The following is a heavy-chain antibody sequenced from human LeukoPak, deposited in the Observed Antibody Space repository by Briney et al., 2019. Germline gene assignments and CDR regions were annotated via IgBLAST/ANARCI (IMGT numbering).Heavy chain of an antibody. Sequence: ASVKVSCKASGYTFTSYYMHWVRQAPGQGLEWMGIINPSGGSTSYVQKFQGRVTMTRDMSTSTVYMELSSLRSEDTAVYYCARDEDSSGYGAFFDYWGQGTLVTVSS. CDR1: GYTFTSYY. V-gene: IGHV1-46*01. D-gene: IGHD3-22*01. CDR3: ARDEDSSGYGAFFDY. CDR2: INPSGGST. J-gene: IGHJ4*02.